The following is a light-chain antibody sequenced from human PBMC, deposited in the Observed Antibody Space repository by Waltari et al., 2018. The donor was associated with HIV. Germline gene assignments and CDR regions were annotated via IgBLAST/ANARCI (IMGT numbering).Light chain of an antibody. CDR2: DNN. V-gene: IGLV1-51*01. J-gene: IGLJ1*01. CDR1: TSHLGNNH. Sequence: QSVLTQPPSGSAAPAQRSTIYCSGATSHLGNNHLSWYQQFPGRAPQFVIYDNNRRPAEIPDRFSGSKSGTSATLDISGLQTGDEADYYCGTWDSNLNTYVFGSGTKVTVL. CDR3: GTWDSNLNTYV.